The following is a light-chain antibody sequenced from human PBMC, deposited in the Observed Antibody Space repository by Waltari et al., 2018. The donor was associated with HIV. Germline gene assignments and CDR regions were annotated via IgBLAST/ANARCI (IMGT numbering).Light chain of an antibody. Sequence: QSALTQPRSVSGSPGQSVTISCTGTSSDVGGYNYVSWYQQHPGKAPKLMIYDVTKRPSGVPDRFSGSKSGNTASLTISGLQAEDEADYYCSSYAGGPLVFGGGTKLTVL. CDR1: SSDVGGYNY. CDR3: SSYAGGPLV. J-gene: IGLJ2*01. V-gene: IGLV2-11*01. CDR2: DVT.